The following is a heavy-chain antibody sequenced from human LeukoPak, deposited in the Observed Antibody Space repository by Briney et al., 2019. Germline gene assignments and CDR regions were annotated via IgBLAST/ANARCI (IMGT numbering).Heavy chain of an antibody. J-gene: IGHJ4*02. CDR2: ISAYNGNT. Sequence: GASVKVSCKASGYTFTSYGISWVRQAPGQGLEWMGWISAYNGNTNYAQKLQGRVTMTTDTSTSTAYMELRSLRSDDTAVYYCASGLVFGYCSSTSCYNDYWGQGTLVTVSS. CDR1: GYTFTSYG. CDR3: ASGLVFGYCSSTSCYNDY. V-gene: IGHV1-18*01. D-gene: IGHD2-2*02.